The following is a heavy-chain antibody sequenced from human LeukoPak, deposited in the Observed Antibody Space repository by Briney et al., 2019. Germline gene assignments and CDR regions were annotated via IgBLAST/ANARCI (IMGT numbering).Heavy chain of an antibody. Sequence: SQTLSLTCTVSGGSISSGGYYWSWIRQHPGKGLEWIGYIYYSGNTYYNPPLKSRVTISVDTSKNQFSLKLSSVTAADTAVYYCARDSAYYYDSSGYHDAFDIWGQGTMVTVSS. V-gene: IGHV4-31*03. D-gene: IGHD3-22*01. CDR1: GGSISSGGYY. J-gene: IGHJ3*02. CDR3: ARDSAYYYDSSGYHDAFDI. CDR2: IYYSGNT.